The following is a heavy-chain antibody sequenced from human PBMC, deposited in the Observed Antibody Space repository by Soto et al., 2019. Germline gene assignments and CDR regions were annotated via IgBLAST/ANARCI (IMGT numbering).Heavy chain of an antibody. CDR2: VSHDGRKT. J-gene: IGHJ6*02. CDR3: ARDLRQGASGATVYGMDV. D-gene: IGHD7-27*01. Sequence: QVQLVESGGGEVQPGTSLRLSCIASGFIFSNNGMHWVRQAPGKGLEWVALVSHDGRKTFYADSVKGRLTIYRDNSKNTVYLNMNNLRPEDTGVYRCARDLRQGASGATVYGMDVWGQGTTVTVSS. CDR1: GFIFSNNG. V-gene: IGHV3-30*03.